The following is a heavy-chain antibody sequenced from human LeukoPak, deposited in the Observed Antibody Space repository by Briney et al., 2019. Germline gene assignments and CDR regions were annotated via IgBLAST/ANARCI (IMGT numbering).Heavy chain of an antibody. Sequence: PGGTLRLSCAASGFTFSSYGMHWVRQAPGKGLEWVAVISYDGKNKYYSDSVKGRFTISRDNAKNSLYLQMNSLRAEDTAVYYCARDPGFGELFDAFDIWGQGTMVTVSS. V-gene: IGHV3-30*03. CDR3: ARDPGFGELFDAFDI. J-gene: IGHJ3*02. CDR1: GFTFSSYG. CDR2: ISYDGKNK. D-gene: IGHD3-10*01.